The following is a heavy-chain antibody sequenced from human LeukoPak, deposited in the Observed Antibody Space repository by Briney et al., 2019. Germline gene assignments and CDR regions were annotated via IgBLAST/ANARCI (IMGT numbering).Heavy chain of an antibody. Sequence: GGSLRLSCAASGFTFSSYWMHWVRQAPGKGLVWVSRINTDGSSTSYADSVKGRFTISRDNAKNTLYLQMNSLRAEDTAVYYCARDGSSSWGAPEFDYWGQGTLVTVSS. CDR2: INTDGSST. CDR3: ARDGSSSWGAPEFDY. CDR1: GFTFSSYW. J-gene: IGHJ4*02. D-gene: IGHD6-13*01. V-gene: IGHV3-74*01.